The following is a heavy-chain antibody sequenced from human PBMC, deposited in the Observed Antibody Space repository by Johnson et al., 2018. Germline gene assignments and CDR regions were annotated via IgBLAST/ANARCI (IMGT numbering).Heavy chain of an antibody. CDR2: IIPIFGSA. CDR1: GG. D-gene: IGHD3-10*01. CDR3: ARVGVYSFHAFDI. J-gene: IGHJ3*02. Sequence: QVQLVESGAEVKKPGSSVKVSCKASGGSWVRQAPGQGLEWMGGIIPIFGSANYAQKFQGRVSITAEESTSRAYMEVSRLRSEDTAVYYCARVGVYSFHAFDIWGQGTMVTVSS. V-gene: IGHV1-69*01.